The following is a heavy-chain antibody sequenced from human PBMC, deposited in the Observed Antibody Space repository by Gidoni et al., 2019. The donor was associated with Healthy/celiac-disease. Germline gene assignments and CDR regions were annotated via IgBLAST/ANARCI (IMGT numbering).Heavy chain of an antibody. V-gene: IGHV3-33*06. D-gene: IGHD3-10*01. CDR1: GFTFSRWG. CDR3: AKDRGSSDHYGEIDY. J-gene: IGHJ4*02. CDR2: IWYDGSSK. Sequence: QGQLVESGGGVVQPGRSLRLSCAASGFTFSRWGMHWVRQAPGKGLEWVAVIWYDGSSKYYVDSVKGRFTISRDNSKNMLYLQMNSLTAEDTAVYYCAKDRGSSDHYGEIDYWGQGTLVTVSS.